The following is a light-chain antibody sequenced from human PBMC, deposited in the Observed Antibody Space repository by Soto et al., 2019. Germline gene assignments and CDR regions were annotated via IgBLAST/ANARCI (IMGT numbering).Light chain of an antibody. Sequence: DIQMTQSPSSLSASVGDRVTITCRASQGISNYLAWYQQKPGEVPKLLIYAASTLQSGVPSRFSGSGSGTDFTVNISSLQPEDVATYYCQECNSAPPFTVGPGTKVDIK. CDR2: AAS. CDR1: QGISNY. V-gene: IGKV1-27*01. J-gene: IGKJ3*01. CDR3: QECNSAPPFT.